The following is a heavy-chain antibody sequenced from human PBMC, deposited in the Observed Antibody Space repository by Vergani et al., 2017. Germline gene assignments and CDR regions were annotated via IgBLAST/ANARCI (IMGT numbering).Heavy chain of an antibody. CDR1: FGSIRNLY. V-gene: IGHV4-59*11. D-gene: IGHD6-19*01. J-gene: IGHJ5*02. CDR2: IHYSENT. Sequence: QVRLQESGPGLVKPSETLSLTCSVSFGSIRNLYCNWIRQPPGKGLEWIGSIHYSENTNYNPSLKTRVTISVDTSKNQFSLTLTSVTAADTAVYYCASDTHSGQRADRWGQGILVTVTS. CDR3: ASDTHSGQRADR.